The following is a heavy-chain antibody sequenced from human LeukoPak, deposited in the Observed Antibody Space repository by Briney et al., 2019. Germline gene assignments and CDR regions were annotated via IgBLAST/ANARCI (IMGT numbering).Heavy chain of an antibody. CDR1: GFTFSSYA. Sequence: KPGRSLRLSCAASGFTFSSYAIHWVRQAPGKGLEWVAVISYDGSNKYYADSVKGRFTVSRYNSKNTLYLQMNSLRAKDTAVYYCAKLSDTSIFGPHAPRFDYWGQGTLVTVSS. CDR3: AKLSDTSIFGPHAPRFDY. J-gene: IGHJ4*02. CDR2: ISYDGSNK. V-gene: IGHV3-30*18. D-gene: IGHD5-18*01.